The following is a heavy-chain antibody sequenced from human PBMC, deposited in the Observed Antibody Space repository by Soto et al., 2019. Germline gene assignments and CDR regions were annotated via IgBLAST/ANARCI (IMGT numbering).Heavy chain of an antibody. V-gene: IGHV4-39*01. CDR3: ARLGGSYAVPHFDY. Sequence: KPSETLSLTCTVSGGSISSSSYYWGWIRQPPGKGLEWIGSIYYSGSTYYNPSLKSRVTISVDTSKNQFSLKLSSVTAADTAVYYCARLGGSYAVPHFDYWGQGTLVTVSS. J-gene: IGHJ4*02. CDR1: GGSISSSSYY. D-gene: IGHD1-26*01. CDR2: IYYSGST.